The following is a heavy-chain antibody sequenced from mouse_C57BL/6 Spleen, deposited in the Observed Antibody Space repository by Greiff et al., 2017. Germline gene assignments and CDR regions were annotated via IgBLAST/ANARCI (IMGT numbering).Heavy chain of an antibody. Sequence: VKLMESGAELVKPGASVKISCKASGYAFSSYWMNWVKQRPGKGLEWIGQIYPGDGDTNYNGKFKGKATLTADKSSSTAYMQLSSLTSEDAAVYFCARRTGIHWYFDVWGTGTTVTVSS. CDR3: ARRTGIHWYFDV. CDR1: GYAFSSYW. D-gene: IGHD4-1*01. V-gene: IGHV1-80*01. J-gene: IGHJ1*03. CDR2: IYPGDGDT.